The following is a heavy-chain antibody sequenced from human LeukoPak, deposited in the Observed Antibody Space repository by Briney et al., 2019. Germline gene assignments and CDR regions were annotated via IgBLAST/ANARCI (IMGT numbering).Heavy chain of an antibody. CDR3: ARDRLPLYSSGFFDY. CDR2: INPNTGNP. V-gene: IGHV7-4-1*02. CDR1: GYTFTSYA. D-gene: IGHD6-19*01. J-gene: IGHJ4*02. Sequence: ASVKVSCKASGYTFTSYAMNWVRQAPGQGLEWMGWINPNTGNPTYAQGFTGRFVFSLDTSVSTAYLQLSSLKAEDTAVYYCARDRLPLYSSGFFDYWGQGTLVSVSS.